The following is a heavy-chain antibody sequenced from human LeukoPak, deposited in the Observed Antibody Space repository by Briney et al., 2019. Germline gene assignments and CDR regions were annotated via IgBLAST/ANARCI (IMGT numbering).Heavy chain of an antibody. CDR3: ACGGGPYRPLDY. CDR2: VSHKDSA. D-gene: IGHD2-21*01. CDR1: GASITQTNY. Sequence: MPSGTLSLTCGLPGASITQTNYWTWVRQPPGKGLEWIGEVSHKDSANYKPALMGRVAISVDKSVYPVSHRLTSGTAAVTAVYHCACGGGPYRPLDYSGQGTLVTVSS. J-gene: IGHJ4*02. V-gene: IGHV4-4*02.